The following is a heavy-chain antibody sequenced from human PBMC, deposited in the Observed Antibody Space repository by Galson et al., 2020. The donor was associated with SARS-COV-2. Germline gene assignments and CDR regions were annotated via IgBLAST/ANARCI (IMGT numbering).Heavy chain of an antibody. J-gene: IGHJ4*02. V-gene: IGHV1-2*06. Sequence: ASVKVSCKASGYTFTVYYINWVRQAPGQGLEWMGRNNPNSGATDYPQRFQDRVTVTRDTSISTAYMELSSLTSDDTAVYYCARGGPVAGTDYWGQGTLVTVAS. D-gene: IGHD6-19*01. CDR2: NNPNSGAT. CDR1: GYTFTVYY. CDR3: ARGGPVAGTDY.